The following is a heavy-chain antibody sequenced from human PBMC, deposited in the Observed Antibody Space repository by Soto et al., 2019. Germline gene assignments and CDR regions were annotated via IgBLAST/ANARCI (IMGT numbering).Heavy chain of an antibody. J-gene: IGHJ6*02. CDR2: ISSSDTYI. V-gene: IGHV3-21*01. CDR3: ARDIYYGMDV. Sequence: GGSLRLSCAASGFALTSYSMNWVRQAPGKGLEWLSSISSSDTYIYYADSVKGRFTISRDNAKNSLYLQMNSLRAEDTAVYYCARDIYYGMDVWGQGTTVTVSS. CDR1: GFALTSYS.